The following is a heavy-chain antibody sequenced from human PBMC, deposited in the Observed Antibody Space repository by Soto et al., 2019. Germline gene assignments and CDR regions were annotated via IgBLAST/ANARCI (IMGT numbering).Heavy chain of an antibody. V-gene: IGHV3-48*02. Sequence: GGSLRLSCAASGFTFSSYSMNWVRQAPGKGLEWVSYISSSSSTIYYADSVKGRFTIARDNAKNSLYLQMNSLRDEDTAVYYCARGVVGATTYPFDYWGQGTLVTVSS. CDR1: GFTFSSYS. J-gene: IGHJ4*02. D-gene: IGHD1-26*01. CDR3: ARGVVGATTYPFDY. CDR2: ISSSSSTI.